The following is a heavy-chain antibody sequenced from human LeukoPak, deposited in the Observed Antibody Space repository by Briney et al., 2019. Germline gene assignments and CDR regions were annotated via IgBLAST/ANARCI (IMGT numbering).Heavy chain of an antibody. CDR2: IRNDGSKK. V-gene: IGHV3-30*02. CDR3: ARDLHPWAGDY. J-gene: IGHJ4*02. CDR1: GFSFGSYG. Sequence: GGSLRLSCAASGFSFGSYGMHCVRQAPGKGLEWVAFIRNDGSKKYYADYVKGLFTISRDNSKNTLDLQMNNLRAEDTALYYCARDLHPWAGDYWGQGALVTVSS.